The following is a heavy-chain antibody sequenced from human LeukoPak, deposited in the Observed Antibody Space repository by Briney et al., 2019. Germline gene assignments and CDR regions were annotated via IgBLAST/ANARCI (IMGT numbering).Heavy chain of an antibody. CDR1: GSSISSYY. Sequence: PSETLSLTCTVSGSSISSYYWSWIRQPPGKGLEWIGYIYCSGSTNYNPSLKSRVTISVDTSKNQFSLKLSSVTAADTAVYYCARVLAAKGYYYYYYMDVWGKGTTVTVSS. V-gene: IGHV4-59*01. J-gene: IGHJ6*03. CDR3: ARVLAAKGYYYYYYMDV. D-gene: IGHD2-15*01. CDR2: IYCSGST.